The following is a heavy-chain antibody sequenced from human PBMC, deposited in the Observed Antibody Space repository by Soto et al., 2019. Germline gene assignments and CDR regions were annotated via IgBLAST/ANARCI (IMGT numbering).Heavy chain of an antibody. CDR3: AREVRALYDAFDI. J-gene: IGHJ3*02. CDR1: GFTFRSYS. Sequence: GGSLRLSCAASGFTFRSYSMNWVRQAPGKGLEWVSSISSSSSYIYYAESVKGRFTISRDNAKNSLYLQMNSLRAEDTAVYYCAREVRALYDAFDIWGQRTMVTVSS. V-gene: IGHV3-21*01. CDR2: ISSSSSYI. D-gene: IGHD3-10*01.